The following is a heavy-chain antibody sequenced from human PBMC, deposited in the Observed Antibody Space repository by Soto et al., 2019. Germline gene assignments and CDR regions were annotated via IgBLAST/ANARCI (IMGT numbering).Heavy chain of an antibody. CDR3: ARDGGRHSGGIDY. Sequence: QVQLVQSGAEVKKPGSSVKVSCKASGGTFSSYSINWVRQAPGQGLEWMGEIIPIFGTANYAQKFQGRVTITADESTSTAFMELSSLRSDDTAVYYGARDGGRHSGGIDYWGQGTLVIVSS. J-gene: IGHJ4*02. V-gene: IGHV1-69*01. D-gene: IGHD1-26*01. CDR2: IIPIFGTA. CDR1: GGTFSSYS.